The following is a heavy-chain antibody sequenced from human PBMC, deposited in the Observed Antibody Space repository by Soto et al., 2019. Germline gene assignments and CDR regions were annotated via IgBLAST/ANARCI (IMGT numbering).Heavy chain of an antibody. CDR2: ISASSSSI. CDR1: GFNFITYS. V-gene: IGHV3-21*01. CDR3: VRDAYNRDAFDI. J-gene: IGHJ3*02. D-gene: IGHD1-20*01. Sequence: ESGGGLVKPGGSLRLSCAASGFNFITYSMNWVRQAPGKGLEWVSSISASSSSIHYAEPVKGRFTVSRDNAKNSLYLQMNSLRAEDTALYYCVRDAYNRDAFDIWGQGTIVTVSS.